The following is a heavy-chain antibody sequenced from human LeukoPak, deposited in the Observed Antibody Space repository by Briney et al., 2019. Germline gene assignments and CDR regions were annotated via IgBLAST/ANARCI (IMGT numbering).Heavy chain of an antibody. CDR3: ARVSDEYPNWFDP. CDR2: IKQDGNEK. Sequence: QAGGSLRLSCAASGFTFSSYWMNWVRQAPGKGLEWVANIKQDGNEKYYVDSVKGRFTISRDNAKNSLYLQMNSLRAEDTAVYYCARVSDEYPNWFDPWGQGTLVTVSS. J-gene: IGHJ5*02. D-gene: IGHD6-6*01. V-gene: IGHV3-7*01. CDR1: GFTFSSYW.